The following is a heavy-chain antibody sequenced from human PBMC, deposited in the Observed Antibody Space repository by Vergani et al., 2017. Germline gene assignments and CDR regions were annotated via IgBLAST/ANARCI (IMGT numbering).Heavy chain of an antibody. CDR1: GGTFSSYA. D-gene: IGHD3-3*01. J-gene: IGHJ3*02. CDR2: IIPIFGTA. Sequence: QVQLVQSGAEVKKPGSSVKVSCKASGGTFSSYAISWVRPAPGQGLEWMGGIIPIFGTANYAQKFQGRVTITANESTSPAYMELSSLRSEDTAVYSLSRERKGGSPPSGIMAFDIWGQGTMVTVSS. CDR3: SRERKGGSPPSGIMAFDI. V-gene: IGHV1-69*01.